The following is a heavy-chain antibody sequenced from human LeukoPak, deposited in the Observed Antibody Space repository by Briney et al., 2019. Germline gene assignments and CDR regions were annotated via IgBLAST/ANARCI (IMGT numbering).Heavy chain of an antibody. CDR1: GLTFINFG. Sequence: GGSLRLSCAASGLTFINFGMTWVRQAPGKGLEWVSGVSPPGGGTYYADSVKGRFTISRDDSRNTLSLQMNSLRVEDTAVYYCARDLAWGAFDYWGPGILVAVSS. CDR2: VSPPGGGT. J-gene: IGHJ4*02. CDR3: ARDLAWGAFDY. D-gene: IGHD7-27*01. V-gene: IGHV3-23*01.